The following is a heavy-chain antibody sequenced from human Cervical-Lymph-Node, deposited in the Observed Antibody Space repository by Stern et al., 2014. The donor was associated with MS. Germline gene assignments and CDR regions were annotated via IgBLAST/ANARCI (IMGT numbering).Heavy chain of an antibody. Sequence: VQLVESGAEVKKPGSSVKVSCKASGDTFNSNAFSWVRQAPGQGLEWMGGSILISGKTAYAQKFHDRSTPTADESTGTAYMELRSLRSEDTAVFYCAITDSAWDNPFHFYGMDVWGQGTTVTVSS. V-gene: IGHV1-69*01. CDR2: SILISGKT. CDR1: GDTFNSNA. D-gene: IGHD6-19*01. CDR3: AITDSAWDNPFHFYGMDV. J-gene: IGHJ6*02.